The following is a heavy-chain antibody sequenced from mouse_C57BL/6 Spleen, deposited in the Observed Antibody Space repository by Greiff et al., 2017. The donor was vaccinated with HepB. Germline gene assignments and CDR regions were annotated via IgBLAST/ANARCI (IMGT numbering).Heavy chain of an antibody. Sequence: QVQLKESGAELARPGASVKLSCKASGYTFTSYGISWVKQRTGQGLEWIGEIYPRSGNTYYNEKFKGKATLTADKSSSTAYMELRSLTSEDSAVYFCARYYGSSFMDYWGQGTSVTVSS. CDR3: ARYYGSSFMDY. V-gene: IGHV1-81*01. CDR2: IYPRSGNT. J-gene: IGHJ4*01. D-gene: IGHD1-1*01. CDR1: GYTFTSYG.